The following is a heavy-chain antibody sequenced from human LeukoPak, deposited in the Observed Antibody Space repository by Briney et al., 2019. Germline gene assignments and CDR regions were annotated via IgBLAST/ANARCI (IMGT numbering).Heavy chain of an antibody. V-gene: IGHV4-59*01. CDR1: GVSISSFY. D-gene: IGHD3-16*01. Sequence: SETLSLTCTVSGVSISSFYWNWIRQPPGKGLEWIGYIYYTGSTNYNPSLKSRVTISVDTSKKQFSLKLNSVTAADTAVYYCARGGSGFDYWGQGTLVTVSS. CDR3: ARGGSGFDY. CDR2: IYYTGST. J-gene: IGHJ4*02.